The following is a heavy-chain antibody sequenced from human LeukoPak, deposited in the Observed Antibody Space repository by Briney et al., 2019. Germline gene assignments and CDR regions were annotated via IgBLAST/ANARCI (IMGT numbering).Heavy chain of an antibody. J-gene: IGHJ3*02. D-gene: IGHD3-22*01. CDR1: GYTFTGYY. CDR3: ARGGRYCYDSSGSDDAFDI. Sequence: GASVKVSCKASGYTFTGYYMHWVRQAPGQGLEWMGWINPNSGGTNYAQKFQGWVTMTRDTSISTAYMELSRLRSDDTAVYYCARGGRYCYDSSGSDDAFDIWGQGTMVTVSS. V-gene: IGHV1-2*04. CDR2: INPNSGGT.